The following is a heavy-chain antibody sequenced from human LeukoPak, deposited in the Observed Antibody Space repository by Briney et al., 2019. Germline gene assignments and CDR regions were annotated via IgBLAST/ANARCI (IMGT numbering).Heavy chain of an antibody. CDR1: GFTLSSYA. V-gene: IGHV3-23*01. Sequence: GGSLRLSCADSGFTLSSYAMSWVRQAPGKGLEWVSAISDSGNTYHADSVKGRFTISRDSSKNTLFLQMNRLRPEDAAVYYCAKAPVTTCRGAYYYPFDYWGQGTLVTVSS. CDR3: AKAPVTTCRGAYYYPFDY. D-gene: IGHD2-15*01. CDR2: ISDSGNT. J-gene: IGHJ4*02.